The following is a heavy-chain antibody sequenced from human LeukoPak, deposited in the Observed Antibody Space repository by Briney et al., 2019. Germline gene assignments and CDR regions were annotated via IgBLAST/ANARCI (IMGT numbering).Heavy chain of an antibody. CDR2: IYSGGST. CDR1: GFTVSSNY. CDR3: AREMAAGHYHDAFDI. Sequence: GGSLRLSCAASGFTVSSNYMSWVRQAPGKGLEWVSVIYSGGSTYYADSVKGRFTISRDNSKNTLYPQMNSLRAEDTAVYYCAREMAAGHYHDAFDIWGQGTMVTVSS. J-gene: IGHJ3*02. D-gene: IGHD6-13*01. V-gene: IGHV3-66*01.